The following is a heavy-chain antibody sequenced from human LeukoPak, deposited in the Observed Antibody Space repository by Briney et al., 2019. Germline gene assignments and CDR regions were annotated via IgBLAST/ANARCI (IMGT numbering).Heavy chain of an antibody. CDR2: ISSDGSST. CDR3: SRDQRVTGRPDIDY. D-gene: IGHD6-6*01. J-gene: IGHJ4*02. CDR1: GFTFRNHW. Sequence: GGSLRLSCAASGFTFRNHWMHWGRQTPGKGLVWVSRISSDGSSTTYADSVKGRFTISRDNAKNTLYLQMNNLRAEDTAMYYCSRDQRVTGRPDIDYWGQGTLVIVSS. V-gene: IGHV3-74*03.